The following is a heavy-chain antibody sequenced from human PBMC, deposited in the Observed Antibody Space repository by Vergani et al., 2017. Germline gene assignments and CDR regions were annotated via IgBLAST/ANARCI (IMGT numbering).Heavy chain of an antibody. CDR1: GFIFSDHY. CDR3: VRVKGSNWNDHLYDI. D-gene: IGHD1-1*01. V-gene: IGHV3-72*01. CDR2: IRNKANAYTT. Sequence: EVQVVESGGGLVQPGGSLRLSCAASGFIFSDHYMAWVRQAPGKGLEWVGRIRNKANAYTTQYAASVKGRFTISRDDSKSYLYLQMNSLQTEDTALYYCVRVKGSNWNDHLYDIWGQGTLVTVSS. J-gene: IGHJ3*02.